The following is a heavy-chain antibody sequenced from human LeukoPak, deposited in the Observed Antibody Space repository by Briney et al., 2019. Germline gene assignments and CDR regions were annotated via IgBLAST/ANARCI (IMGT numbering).Heavy chain of an antibody. CDR2: IYTSGST. CDR3: ARDRAYYYDSSGYYLGFDP. D-gene: IGHD3-22*01. V-gene: IGHV4-4*07. J-gene: IGHJ5*02. Sequence: PSETLPLPCTVSGGSISSYYWSWIRQPAGKGLEWIGRIYTSGSTNYNPSLKSRVTMSVDTSKNQFSLKLSSVTAADTAVYYCARDRAYYYDSSGYYLGFDPWGQGTLVTVSS. CDR1: GGSISSYY.